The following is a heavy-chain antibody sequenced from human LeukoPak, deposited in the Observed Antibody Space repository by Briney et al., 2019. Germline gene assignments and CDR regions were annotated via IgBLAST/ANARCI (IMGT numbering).Heavy chain of an antibody. Sequence: PSETLSLTCTVSGGSISSYYWSWIRQPPGKGLEWIGYIYYSGSTNYNPSLKSRVTISVDTSKNQFSLKLSSVTAADTAVYYCARDVVPAAMAFDYWGQGTLVTVSP. CDR2: IYYSGST. J-gene: IGHJ4*02. CDR3: ARDVVPAAMAFDY. CDR1: GGSISSYY. D-gene: IGHD2-2*01. V-gene: IGHV4-59*12.